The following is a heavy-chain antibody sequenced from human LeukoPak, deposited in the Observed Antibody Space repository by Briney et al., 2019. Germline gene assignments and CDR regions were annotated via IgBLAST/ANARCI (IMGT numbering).Heavy chain of an antibody. CDR2: IYYSGST. CDR3: ASDLGYCSSTSCRYFDP. D-gene: IGHD2-2*01. CDR1: GGSISSGYHC. J-gene: IGHJ5*02. Sequence: PSQTLSLTCSVSGGSISSGYHCWSWIRQPPGTGLEWIGYIYYSGSTHYSPSLKSRVTISVDTSKNQFSLKLSSVTAADTAVYYCASDLGYCSSTSCRYFDPWGQGTLVTVSS. V-gene: IGHV4-30-4*01.